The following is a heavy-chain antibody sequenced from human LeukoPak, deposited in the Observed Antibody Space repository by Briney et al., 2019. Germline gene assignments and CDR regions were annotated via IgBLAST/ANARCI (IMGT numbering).Heavy chain of an antibody. D-gene: IGHD3-10*01. CDR2: IYTGGTT. J-gene: IGHJ4*02. CDR3: ARGPDSYGSGTYDHYFDY. Sequence: GGSLRLSCAASGFTVSSNYMDWVRQAPGKWLEWISVIYTGGTTYCADSVMGRFTISRDNSKNTLFLQMNSLRTDDTAVYYCARGPDSYGSGTYDHYFDYWGQGTLVTVSS. V-gene: IGHV3-53*01. CDR1: GFTVSSNY.